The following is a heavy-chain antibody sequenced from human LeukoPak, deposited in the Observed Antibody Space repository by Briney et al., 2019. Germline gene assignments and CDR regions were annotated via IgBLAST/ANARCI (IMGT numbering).Heavy chain of an antibody. J-gene: IGHJ4*02. V-gene: IGHV3-21*01. CDR2: ISSSSSYI. D-gene: IGHD6-13*01. Sequence: GGSLRLSCAASGFTFSSYSMNWVRQAPGRGLEWVSSISSSSSYIYYADSVKGRFTISRDNAKNSLYLQMNSLRAEDTAVYYCAREELAAAGTVDYWGQGTLVTVSS. CDR1: GFTFSSYS. CDR3: AREELAAAGTVDY.